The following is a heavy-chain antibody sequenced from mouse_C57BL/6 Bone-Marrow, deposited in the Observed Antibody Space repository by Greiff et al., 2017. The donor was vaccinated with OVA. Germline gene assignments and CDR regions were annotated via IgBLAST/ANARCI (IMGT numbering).Heavy chain of an antibody. CDR3: TPYDYHYFDD. D-gene: IGHD2-4*01. J-gene: IGHJ2*01. V-gene: IGHV14-4*01. CDR2: IDPENGDT. CDR1: GFNIKDDY. Sequence: EVQLQQSGAELVRPGASVKLSCTASGFNIKDDYMHWVKQRPEQGLEWIGWIDPENGDTEYASKFQGKATITADTSSNTAYLQLSSLTSEDTAVYYCTPYDYHYFDDWGKGTTLTVSS.